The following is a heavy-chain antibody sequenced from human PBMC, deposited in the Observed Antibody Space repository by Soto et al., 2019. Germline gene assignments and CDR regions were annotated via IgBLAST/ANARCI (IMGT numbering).Heavy chain of an antibody. J-gene: IGHJ6*02. CDR1: GFSVSDYA. Sequence: GGSLRLSCAASGFSVSDYAMSWVRQAPGKGLEWVSSISGSGDGTYYGDSVKGRFTLSRDTSQKTLYLQMNNLRGEDTAVYFCTQTRRPVLTVYGFGGMDVWGRGTTVTVSS. CDR3: TQTRRPVLTVYGFGGMDV. D-gene: IGHD2-8*01. CDR2: ISGSGDGT. V-gene: IGHV3-23*01.